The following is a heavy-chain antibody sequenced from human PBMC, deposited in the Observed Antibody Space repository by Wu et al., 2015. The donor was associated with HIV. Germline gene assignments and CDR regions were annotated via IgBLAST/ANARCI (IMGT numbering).Heavy chain of an antibody. CDR2: LNPNTGGA. J-gene: IGHJ4*02. V-gene: IGHV1-2*02. Sequence: QVQLVQSGAEVKKPGASVRVSCKTSGYSFTAYYMHWVRQAPGQGLEWVGRLNPNTGGADSAQKFQGRVTMTRDTSINTAYLDLSRLRLDDTAVYFXASGIQAGGANYWGQGTLVTVSS. CDR1: GYSFTAYY. CDR3: ASGIQAGGANY. D-gene: IGHD2-21*01.